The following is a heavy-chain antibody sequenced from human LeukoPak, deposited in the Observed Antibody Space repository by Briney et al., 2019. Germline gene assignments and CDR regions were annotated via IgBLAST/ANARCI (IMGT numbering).Heavy chain of an antibody. J-gene: IGHJ4*02. D-gene: IGHD3-22*01. CDR2: INLNNDDT. CDR1: GYTFTGYY. V-gene: IGHV1-2*04. CDR3: ARGYYYDSSGYYQLDY. Sequence: ASVKVSCKASGYTFTGYYTHWVRQAPGQGLEWMGWINLNNDDTNYAQKFQGWVTMTRDASISTAYMELSRLRSDDTAVYYCARGYYYDSSGYYQLDYWGQGTLVTVSS.